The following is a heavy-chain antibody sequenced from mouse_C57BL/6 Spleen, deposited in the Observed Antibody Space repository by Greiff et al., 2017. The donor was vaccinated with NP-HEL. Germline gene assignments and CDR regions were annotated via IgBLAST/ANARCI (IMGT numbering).Heavy chain of an antibody. J-gene: IGHJ2*01. D-gene: IGHD1-1*01. CDR3: AREGLTTVAFDY. CDR2: IYPGDGDT. Sequence: VQLQQSGAELVKPGASVKISCKASGYTFSSYWMNWVKQRPGKGLEWIGQIYPGDGDTNYNGKFKGKATLTADKSSSTAYMQLSSLTSEDSAVYFCAREGLTTVAFDYWGQGTTLTVSS. CDR1: GYTFSSYW. V-gene: IGHV1-80*01.